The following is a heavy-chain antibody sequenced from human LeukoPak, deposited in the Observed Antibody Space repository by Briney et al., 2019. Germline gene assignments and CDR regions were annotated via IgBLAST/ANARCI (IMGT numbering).Heavy chain of an antibody. D-gene: IGHD3-3*01. Sequence: SVKVSCKASGGTFSSYAISWVRQAPGQGLEWMGGIIPIFGTANYAQKFQGRVTITADESTSTAYMELSSLRSDDTAVYYCARDKQLDWAHYYYYYMDVWGKGTTVTVSS. CDR3: ARDKQLDWAHYYYYYMDV. V-gene: IGHV1-69*13. CDR2: IIPIFGTA. CDR1: GGTFSSYA. J-gene: IGHJ6*03.